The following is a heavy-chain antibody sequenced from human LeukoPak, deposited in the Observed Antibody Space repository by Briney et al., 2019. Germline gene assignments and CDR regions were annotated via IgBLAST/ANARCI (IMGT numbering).Heavy chain of an antibody. CDR1: GFTFSGSA. CDR2: IRSKSNNYAT. J-gene: IGHJ5*02. V-gene: IGHV3-73*01. CDR3: AKESTVTPGNVNWFDT. D-gene: IGHD4-17*01. Sequence: PGGSLKLSCAASGFTFSGSAMHWVRQASGKGLEWVGRIRSKSNNYATAYAASVKGRFTISRDDSKNTAYLQMNRLRAEDTAVYYCAKESTVTPGNVNWFDTWGQGTLVTVSS.